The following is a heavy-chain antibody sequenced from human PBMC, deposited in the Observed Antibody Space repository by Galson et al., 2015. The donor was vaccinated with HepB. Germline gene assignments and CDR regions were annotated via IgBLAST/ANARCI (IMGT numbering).Heavy chain of an antibody. J-gene: IGHJ3*02. V-gene: IGHV3-20*04. CDR2: INWNGGST. CDR3: ARDYYGSGSPNDAFDI. CDR1: GFTFDDYG. Sequence: SLRLSCAASGFTFDDYGMSWVRQAPGKGLEWVSGINWNGGSTGYADSVKGRFTISRDNAKNSLYLQMNSLRAEDTALYYCARDYYGSGSPNDAFDIWGQGTMVTVSS. D-gene: IGHD3-10*01.